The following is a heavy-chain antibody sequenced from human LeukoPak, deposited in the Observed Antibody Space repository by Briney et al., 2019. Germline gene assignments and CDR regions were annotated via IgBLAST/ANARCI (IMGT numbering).Heavy chain of an antibody. CDR1: GFTLSNYA. Sequence: PGGSLRLSCAASGFTLSNYAMSWIRQAPGKGLEWVSYISSSGSTIYYADSVKGRFTISRDNAKNSLYLQMNSLRAEDTAVYYCARGSGAVAGTVDYWGQGTLVTVSS. CDR3: ARGSGAVAGTVDY. V-gene: IGHV3-11*04. CDR2: ISSSGSTI. D-gene: IGHD6-19*01. J-gene: IGHJ4*02.